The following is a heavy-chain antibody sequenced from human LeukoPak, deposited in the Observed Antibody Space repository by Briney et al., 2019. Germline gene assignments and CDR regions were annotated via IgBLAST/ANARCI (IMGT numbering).Heavy chain of an antibody. D-gene: IGHD1-26*01. V-gene: IGHV4-34*01. J-gene: IGHJ4*02. CDR2: INHSGST. Sequence: PSETLSLTCAVYGGSFSGYYWSWIRQPPGKGLEWIGEINHSGSTNYNPSLKSRVTISVDTSKNQFSLKLSSVTAADTAVYYCARRRSGSRLGFDYWGQGTLVTVSS. CDR1: GGSFSGYY. CDR3: ARRRSGSRLGFDY.